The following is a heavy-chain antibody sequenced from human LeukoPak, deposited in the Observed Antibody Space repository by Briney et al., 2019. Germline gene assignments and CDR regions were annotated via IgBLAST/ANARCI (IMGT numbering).Heavy chain of an antibody. J-gene: IGHJ4*02. CDR3: GRTFSGYEPRFDY. Sequence: GESLKISCKGFGYSFTNYWIAWVRQMPGKSLEWMGIIYPGDSDIRYSPSFQGQVIISADKSISTAYLQWSSLKASDTAMYYCGRTFSGYEPRFDYWGQGTLLTVSS. CDR2: IYPGDSDI. CDR1: GYSFTNYW. V-gene: IGHV5-51*01. D-gene: IGHD5-12*01.